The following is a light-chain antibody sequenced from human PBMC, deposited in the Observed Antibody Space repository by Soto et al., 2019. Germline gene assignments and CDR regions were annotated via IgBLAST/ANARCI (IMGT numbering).Light chain of an antibody. Sequence: DRVMTQYPNPLCVSPGERATLSCRASQSVSSNLAWYQQKPGQAPRLLIYGASTRATGIPARFSGSGSGTDFTLTISGLQSEDFAVYYCQQYNNWPQTFGQGTKVDI. J-gene: IGKJ1*01. V-gene: IGKV3-15*01. CDR2: GAS. CDR3: QQYNNWPQT. CDR1: QSVSSN.